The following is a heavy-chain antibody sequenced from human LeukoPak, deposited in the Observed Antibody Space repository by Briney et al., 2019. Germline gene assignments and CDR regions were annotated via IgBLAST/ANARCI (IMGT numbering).Heavy chain of an antibody. CDR3: ASRRYGYNYGLDY. J-gene: IGHJ4*02. V-gene: IGHV4-30-2*01. CDR1: GGSISSDDYS. CDR2: ISHRETT. D-gene: IGHD5-24*01. Sequence: PSETLSLTCAVSGGSISSDDYSWSWLRQPPGKGLEWIGYISHRETTSYNPSLRSRVTISVDRSKNQFSLKLSSVTAADTAVYYCASRRYGYNYGLDYWGQGTLVTVSS.